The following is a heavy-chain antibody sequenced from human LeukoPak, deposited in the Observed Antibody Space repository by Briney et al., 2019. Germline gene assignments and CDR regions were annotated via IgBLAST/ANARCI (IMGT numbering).Heavy chain of an antibody. CDR1: GFTFTNCC. V-gene: IGHV3-7*01. J-gene: IGHJ4*02. CDR3: ARLYPDYSLFDF. CDR2: LKQDGREK. Sequence: GVSLRLSWAASGFTFTNCCMGWVRQAPGKGLEWVADLKQDGREKYYLDSVKGRFTITRDNAKDSLYLQMNSLRVEDTALYYCARLYPDYSLFDFRGQGTLVTVSS. D-gene: IGHD3-16*01.